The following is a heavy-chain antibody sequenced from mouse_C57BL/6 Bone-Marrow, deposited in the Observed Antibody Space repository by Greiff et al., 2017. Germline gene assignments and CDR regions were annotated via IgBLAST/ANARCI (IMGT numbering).Heavy chain of an antibody. J-gene: IGHJ3*01. CDR1: GYTFTSYT. CDR3: ASYYGYDVFAY. CDR2: INPSSGYT. V-gene: IGHV1-4*01. Sequence: QVQLQQSGAELARPGASVKMSCKASGYTFTSYTMHWVKQRPGQGLEWIGYINPSSGYTKYNQKFKHKATLTADKSSSTAYMQLSSLTSEDSAVYYCASYYGYDVFAYWGQGTLVTVSA. D-gene: IGHD2-2*01.